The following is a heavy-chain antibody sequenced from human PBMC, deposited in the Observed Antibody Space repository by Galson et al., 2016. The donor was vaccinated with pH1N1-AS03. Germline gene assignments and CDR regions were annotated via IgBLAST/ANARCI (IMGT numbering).Heavy chain of an antibody. V-gene: IGHV5-51*01. CDR1: GYIFSSYW. Sequence: QSGAEVKKPGEPLKISCQASGYIFSSYWIGWVRQRPGKGLEWMGIIWPADSDTKYSPSFQGQVTISVDTSLNTAYLQWSSLEASDTAMYFCARQKYCSCGSCVLYYDAFDMWGQGTLGTVSS. CDR2: IWPADSDT. CDR3: ARQKYCSCGSCVLYYDAFDM. D-gene: IGHD2-15*01. J-gene: IGHJ3*02.